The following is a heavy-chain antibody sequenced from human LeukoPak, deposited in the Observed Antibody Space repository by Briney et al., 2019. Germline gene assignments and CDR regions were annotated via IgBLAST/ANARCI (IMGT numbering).Heavy chain of an antibody. CDR2: IYYSGST. V-gene: IGHV4-30-4*01. CDR3: ARHHLGRRGYSYGGYYYYGMDV. CDR1: GGSISSGDYY. D-gene: IGHD5-18*01. Sequence: SETLSLTCTVSGGSISSGDYYWSWIRQPPGKGLEWIGYIYYSGSTYYNPSLKSRVTISVDTSKNQFSLKLSSVTAADTAVYYCARHHLGRRGYSYGGYYYYGMDVWGQGTTVTVSS. J-gene: IGHJ6*02.